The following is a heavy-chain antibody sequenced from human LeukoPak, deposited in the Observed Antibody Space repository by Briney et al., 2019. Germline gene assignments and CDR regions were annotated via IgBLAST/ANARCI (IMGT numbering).Heavy chain of an antibody. CDR2: INHSGST. V-gene: IGHV4-34*01. J-gene: IGHJ4*02. CDR1: GGSFSGYY. Sequence: SETLSLTCAVYGGSFSGYYWSWIRQHPGKGLEWIGEINHSGSTNYTPSLKSRVTISVDTSKNQFSLKLSSVTAADTAVYYCARELGYCTNGVCYRPFDYWGQGTLVTVSS. CDR3: ARELGYCTNGVCYRPFDY. D-gene: IGHD2-8*01.